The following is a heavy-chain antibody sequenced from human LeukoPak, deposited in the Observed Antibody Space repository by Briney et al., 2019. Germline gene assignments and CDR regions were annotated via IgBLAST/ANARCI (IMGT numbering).Heavy chain of an antibody. Sequence: SETLSLTCTVSGGSISSYYWSWIRQPPGKGLEWIGYIYYSGSTDYNPSLKSRVTISVDTSKNQFSLKLSSVTAADTAVYYCARGGYHGADLDYWGQGTLVTVSS. V-gene: IGHV4-59*01. CDR3: ARGGYHGADLDY. D-gene: IGHD4-17*01. CDR1: GGSISSYY. J-gene: IGHJ4*02. CDR2: IYYSGST.